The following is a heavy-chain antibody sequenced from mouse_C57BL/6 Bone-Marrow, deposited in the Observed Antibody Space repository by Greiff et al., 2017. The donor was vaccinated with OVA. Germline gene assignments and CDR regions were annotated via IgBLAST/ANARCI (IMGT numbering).Heavy chain of an antibody. CDR3: ASTVRFAY. D-gene: IGHD1-1*01. CDR1: GFNIKDYY. Sequence: VQLQQSGAELVKPGASVKLSCTASGFNIKDYYMHWVKQRTEQGLEWIGRIDPEDGETKYAPKFPGKATITADTSSNTAYLQLSSLTSEDTAVYYCASTVRFAYWGQGTLVTVSA. CDR2: IDPEDGET. J-gene: IGHJ3*01. V-gene: IGHV14-2*01.